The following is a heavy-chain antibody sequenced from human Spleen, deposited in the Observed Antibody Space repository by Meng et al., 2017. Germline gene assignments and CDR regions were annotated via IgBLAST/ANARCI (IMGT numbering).Heavy chain of an antibody. CDR2: IYYTGST. CDR1: GGSVRSNSFY. V-gene: IGHV4-61*01. CDR3: ARAIRFGDLSHFDR. Sequence: QGQLWESGQCLGGPSEALSLSCTVSGGSVRSNSFYWSWFRQPPGKGLEWIGYIYYTGSTNSNPSLTSRVTISLDTSYNQFSLKLNSVTAADTATYYCARAIRFGDLSHFDRWGQGTLVTVSS. J-gene: IGHJ4*02. D-gene: IGHD3-10*01.